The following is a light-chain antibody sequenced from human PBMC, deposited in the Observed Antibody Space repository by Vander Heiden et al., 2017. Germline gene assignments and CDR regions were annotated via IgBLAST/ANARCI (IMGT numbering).Light chain of an antibody. CDR1: NIGSKS. V-gene: IGLV3-21*02. J-gene: IGLJ2*01. CDR2: DDR. CDR3: QVWDRSSDHVV. Sequence: SYVLTQPPSVSVAPGQTARITCGGNNIGSKSVHGYQQKPGQAPVLVAYDDRDRPSGIPERFSGSNSGNTATLTISRVEAGDEADYYCQVWDRSSDHVVFGGGTKLTVL.